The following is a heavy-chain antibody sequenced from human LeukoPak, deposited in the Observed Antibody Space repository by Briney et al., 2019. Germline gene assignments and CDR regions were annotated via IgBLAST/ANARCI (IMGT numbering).Heavy chain of an antibody. J-gene: IGHJ4*02. Sequence: PSETLSLTCAVYGVSFSDYYWSWIRQPPGKGLEWIGEINHSGDTKYNPSLKSRVTISVDTSKNQFSLKVSSVTAADTAVYYCARIQLWPLHYFDYWGQGTLVTVSS. V-gene: IGHV4-34*01. CDR1: GVSFSDYY. CDR2: INHSGDT. CDR3: ARIQLWPLHYFDY. D-gene: IGHD5-18*01.